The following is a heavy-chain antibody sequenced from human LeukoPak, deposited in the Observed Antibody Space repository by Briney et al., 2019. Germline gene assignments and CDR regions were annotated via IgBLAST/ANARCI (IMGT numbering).Heavy chain of an antibody. V-gene: IGHV4-59*01. D-gene: IGHD5-24*01. Sequence: SETLSLTCTVSGGSISSYYWSWIRQPPGKGLEGIGYIYYSGSTNYTPSLKSRVTISVDTSKNQFSLKLSSVTAAHTAVYYCARGPHRVDYWGKGTLVTVSS. CDR2: IYYSGST. CDR3: ARGPHRVDY. CDR1: GGSISSYY. J-gene: IGHJ4*02.